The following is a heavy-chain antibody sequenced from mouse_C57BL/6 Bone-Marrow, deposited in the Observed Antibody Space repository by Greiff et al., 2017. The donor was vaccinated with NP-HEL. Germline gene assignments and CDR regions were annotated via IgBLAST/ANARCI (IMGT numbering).Heavy chain of an antibody. D-gene: IGHD2-3*01. V-gene: IGHV14-4*01. J-gene: IGHJ1*03. CDR1: GFNIKDDY. CDR3: TTRGWFYWYFDV. CDR2: IDPENGDT. Sequence: VQLQQSGAELVRPGASVKLSCTASGFNIKDDYMHWVKQRPEQGLEWIGWIDPENGDTEYASKFKGKATITADTSSNTAYLQLSSLTSEDTSVYYCTTRGWFYWYFDVWGTGTTVTVSS.